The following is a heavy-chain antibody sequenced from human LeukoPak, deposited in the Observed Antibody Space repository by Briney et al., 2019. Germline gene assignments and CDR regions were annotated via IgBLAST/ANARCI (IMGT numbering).Heavy chain of an antibody. CDR3: ASLYFPGEWFDP. Sequence: SETLSLTCTVSGGSISSSSYYWGWIRQPPGKGLEWIGSIYYSGSTNYNPSLKSRVTISVDTSRNQFSLKLSSVTAADTAVYYCASLYFPGEWFDPWGQGTLVTVSS. J-gene: IGHJ5*02. CDR2: IYYSGST. CDR1: GGSISSSSYY. V-gene: IGHV4-39*07. D-gene: IGHD3-16*01.